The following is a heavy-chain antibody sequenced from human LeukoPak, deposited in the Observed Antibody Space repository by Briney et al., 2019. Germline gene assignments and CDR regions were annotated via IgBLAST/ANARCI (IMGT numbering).Heavy chain of an antibody. Sequence: PSETLSLTCTVSGGSISSSSYYWGWIRQPPGKGLEWIGSIYYSGSTYYNPSLKSRVTISVDTSKNQFSLKLSSVTAADTAVYYCARVPSGIGWFGMHRTYYYYMDVWGKGTTVTVSS. CDR3: ARVPSGIGWFGMHRTYYYYMDV. J-gene: IGHJ6*03. D-gene: IGHD3-10*01. CDR1: GGSISSSSYY. V-gene: IGHV4-39*07. CDR2: IYYSGST.